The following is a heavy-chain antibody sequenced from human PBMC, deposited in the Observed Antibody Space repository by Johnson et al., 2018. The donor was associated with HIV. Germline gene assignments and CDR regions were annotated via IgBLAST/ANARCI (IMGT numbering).Heavy chain of an antibody. J-gene: IGHJ3*02. CDR1: GFTFSSYG. V-gene: IGHV3-33*03. CDR3: AGGKGEEAGVDAFEI. Sequence: QMLLVESGGGLVQPGGSLRLSCAASGFTFSSYGMHWVRQAPGKGLEWVAVIWYDGSNKYYADSVKGRFTISRDNAKNSLYMQMNSLRVEDTALYYCAGGKGEEAGVDAFEIWGQGSRV. D-gene: IGHD1-26*01. CDR2: IWYDGSNK.